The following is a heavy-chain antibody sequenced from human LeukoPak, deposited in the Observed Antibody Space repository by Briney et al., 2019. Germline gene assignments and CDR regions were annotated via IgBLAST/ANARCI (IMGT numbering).Heavy chain of an antibody. J-gene: IGHJ4*02. CDR3: ATARSLQYSSGWYDY. D-gene: IGHD6-19*01. V-gene: IGHV1-24*01. CDR2: FDPEDGET. CDR1: GYTLTELS. Sequence: ASVKVSCKVSGYTLTELSMHWVRQAPGKGLEWMGGFDPEDGETIYAQKFQGRVTMTEDTSTDTAYMELSSLRSEDTAVYYCATARSLQYSSGWYDYWGQGTLVTVSS.